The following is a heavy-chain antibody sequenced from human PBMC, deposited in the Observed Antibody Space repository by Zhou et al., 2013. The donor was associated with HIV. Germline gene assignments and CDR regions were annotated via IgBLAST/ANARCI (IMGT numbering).Heavy chain of an antibody. CDR3: AGRLLSSAGEWSGLARS. CDR1: GGTISSYA. Sequence: QVQLVQSGAEVKKPGSSVKVSCKASGGTISSYAFSWVRQAPGQGLEWMGRIIPIFGTTSYAQNFQDRVSITTDEYTTTSYMQLSSLRSEDTAVYFCAGRLLSSAGEWSGLARSWGQGTMVTVSS. CDR2: IIPIFGTT. V-gene: IGHV1-69*05. D-gene: IGHD3-3*01. J-gene: IGHJ3*01.